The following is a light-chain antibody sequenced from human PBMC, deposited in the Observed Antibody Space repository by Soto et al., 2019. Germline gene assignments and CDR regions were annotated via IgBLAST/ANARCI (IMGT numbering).Light chain of an antibody. CDR3: QHYDSVPIT. J-gene: IGKJ5*01. CDR2: GAS. V-gene: IGKV3-15*01. Sequence: EIVMTQSPSTLPVSPGERATLSCRASQSVSSNLAWYQQKPGQAPRFLIYGASTRATGIPARFSGSGSGTEFTLTISRLEPEDFAVFYSQHYDSVPITFGQGTRLE. CDR1: QSVSSN.